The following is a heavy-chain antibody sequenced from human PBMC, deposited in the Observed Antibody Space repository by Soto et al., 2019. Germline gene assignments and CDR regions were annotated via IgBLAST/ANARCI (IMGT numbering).Heavy chain of an antibody. D-gene: IGHD2-2*01. CDR3: ARSTNYYYYGLDV. J-gene: IGHJ6*02. CDR2: IYYSGST. CDR1: GGSVSSGDYF. Sequence: PSETLSLTCTVSGGSVSSGDYFWSWLRQSPGKRLEWIAYIYYSGSTNYNPSLKSRATISVDTSKSQVSLTLTSMTAADAALYYCARSTNYYYYGLDVWGQGTAVTVYS. V-gene: IGHV4-61*08.